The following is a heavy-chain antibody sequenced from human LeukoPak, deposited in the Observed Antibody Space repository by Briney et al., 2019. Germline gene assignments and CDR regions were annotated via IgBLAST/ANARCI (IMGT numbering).Heavy chain of an antibody. CDR3: ARRYYHSSEFDP. Sequence: GESLKISCKASGYSFSNYWIGWVRPLPGKGLEWMGIIYPADSNTLYSPSFQGQVTISADKSISTAYLQWSSLKASDTAMYYCARRYYHSSEFDPWGQGTLVTVSS. J-gene: IGHJ5*02. V-gene: IGHV5-51*01. CDR2: IYPADSNT. D-gene: IGHD3-22*01. CDR1: GYSFSNYW.